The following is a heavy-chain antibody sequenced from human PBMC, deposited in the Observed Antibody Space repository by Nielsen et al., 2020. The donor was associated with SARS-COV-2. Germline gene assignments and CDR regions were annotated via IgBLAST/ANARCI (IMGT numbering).Heavy chain of an antibody. D-gene: IGHD1-26*01. V-gene: IGHV3-33*01. CDR2: IWYDGSNK. CDR3: VLNSGSYYGALDV. Sequence: GGSLRLSCAASGFTFSSYGMHWVRQAPGKGLEWVAVIWYDGSNKYYADSVKGRFTISRDNSKNTLYLQMNSLRAEDTAVYYCVLNSGSYYGALDVWGLGTMVTVSS. CDR1: GFTFSSYG. J-gene: IGHJ3*01.